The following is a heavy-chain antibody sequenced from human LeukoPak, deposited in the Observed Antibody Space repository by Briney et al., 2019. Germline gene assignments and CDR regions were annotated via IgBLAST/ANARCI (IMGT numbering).Heavy chain of an antibody. CDR2: IYSRGST. CDR3: ARRRSTVTSGFDY. Sequence: IGYIYSRGSTYYNPSLKSRLTISVDTSKNQFSLKLSSVTAADTAVYYCARRRSTVTSGFDYWGQGTLVTVSS. J-gene: IGHJ4*02. D-gene: IGHD4-17*01. V-gene: IGHV4-31*02.